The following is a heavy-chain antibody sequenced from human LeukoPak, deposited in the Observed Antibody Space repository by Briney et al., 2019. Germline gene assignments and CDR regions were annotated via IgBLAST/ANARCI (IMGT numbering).Heavy chain of an antibody. CDR1: GFTFSSYS. J-gene: IGHJ3*02. CDR3: ARAQGLRYAFDI. CDR2: IYHSGST. D-gene: IGHD4-17*01. V-gene: IGHV4-30-2*01. Sequence: LRLSCAASGFTFSSYSMNWVRQAPGKGLEWIGYIYHSGSTYYNPSLKSRVTISVDRSKNQFSLKLSSVTAADTAVYYCARAQGLRYAFDIWGQGTMVTVSS.